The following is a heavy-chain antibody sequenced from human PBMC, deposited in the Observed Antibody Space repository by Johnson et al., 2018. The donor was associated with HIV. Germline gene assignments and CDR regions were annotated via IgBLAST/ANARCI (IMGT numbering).Heavy chain of an antibody. CDR3: AREEGNDILTRGDAFDI. J-gene: IGHJ3*02. V-gene: IGHV3-30*02. CDR2: IRSDGSNK. CDR1: GFTFSSYG. D-gene: IGHD3-9*01. Sequence: QVQLVESGGGVVQPGGSLRLSCAASGFTFSSYGMHWVRQAPGKGLEWVAFIRSDGSNKYYADSLKGRFTISRYNSKNTLHLQMNSLRAEDTAVYYCAREEGNDILTRGDAFDIWGQGTMVTVSS.